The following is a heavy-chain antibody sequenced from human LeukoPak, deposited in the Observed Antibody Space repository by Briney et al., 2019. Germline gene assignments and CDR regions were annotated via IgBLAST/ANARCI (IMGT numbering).Heavy chain of an antibody. V-gene: IGHV4-30-4*08. CDR1: GGSIISSAYY. D-gene: IGHD6-19*01. CDR2: IYYSGST. J-gene: IGHJ4*02. Sequence: SQTLSLTCTVSGGSIISSAYYWSWIRQPPGKGLEWIGYIYYSGSTYYNPSLKSRVTISLDTSKNQFSLKLSSVTAADTAVYYCVRTEVSSGSEDNWGQGTLVTVFS. CDR3: VRTEVSSGSEDN.